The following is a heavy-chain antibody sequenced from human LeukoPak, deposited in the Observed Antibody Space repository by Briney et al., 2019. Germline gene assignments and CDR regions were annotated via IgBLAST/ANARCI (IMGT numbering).Heavy chain of an antibody. CDR2: ISHDGSDK. CDR3: AREGVQTTVDAFDI. Sequence: GGSLRLSCAASGFTLKIYPMHWVRQTPGKGLEWLSVISHDGSDKNNADSVTRRFIISRDNSKNTLFLQLNSLRPEDTAMYYCAREGVQTTVDAFDIWGLGTMVIVSS. D-gene: IGHD4-17*01. J-gene: IGHJ3*02. CDR1: GFTLKIYP. V-gene: IGHV3-30*04.